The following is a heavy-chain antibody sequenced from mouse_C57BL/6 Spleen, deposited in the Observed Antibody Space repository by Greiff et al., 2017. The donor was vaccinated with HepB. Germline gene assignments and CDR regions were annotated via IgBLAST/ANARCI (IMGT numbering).Heavy chain of an antibody. V-gene: IGHV14-2*01. D-gene: IGHD1-1*01. J-gene: IGHJ3*01. CDR3: ARDSSSPRFAY. Sequence: VQLQQSGAELVKPGTSVKLSCTASGFNIKDYYMHWVKQRTEQGLAWIGRIDPEDGETKYAPKFQGKATITADTSSNTDYLQLSSLTSENTAVYYCARDSSSPRFAYWGQGTLVSVSA. CDR2: IDPEDGET. CDR1: GFNIKDYY.